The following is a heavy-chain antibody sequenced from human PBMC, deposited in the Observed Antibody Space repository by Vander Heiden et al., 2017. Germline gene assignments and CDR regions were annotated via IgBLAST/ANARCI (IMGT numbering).Heavy chain of an antibody. CDR2: ISSSSSTI. CDR3: ARDEDSSGYYYYGMDV. V-gene: IGHV3-48*02. CDR1: GFTFSSYS. D-gene: IGHD3-22*01. J-gene: IGHJ6*02. Sequence: EVQLVESGGGLVQPGGSLRLSCAASGFTFSSYSLHWVRQAPGKGLECGSYISSSSSTIYYADSVKGRFTISRDNAKNSLYLQMNSLRDEDTAVYYCARDEDSSGYYYYGMDVWGQGTTVTVSS.